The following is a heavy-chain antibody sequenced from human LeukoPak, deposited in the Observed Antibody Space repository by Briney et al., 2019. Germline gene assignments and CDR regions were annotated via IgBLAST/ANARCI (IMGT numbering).Heavy chain of an antibody. CDR3: AREDQRLRTSLNWSDP. D-gene: IGHD2-2*01. J-gene: IGHJ5*02. CDR1: GFTFSNYG. Sequence: GGSLRLSCVASGFTFSNYGMNWVRQAPGKGLEWFSYISSGSSTIDYADSVKGRFTISRDNAKNSLYLQMNSLRAEDTAVYYCAREDQRLRTSLNWSDPWGQGTLVTVSS. V-gene: IGHV3-48*01. CDR2: ISSGSSTI.